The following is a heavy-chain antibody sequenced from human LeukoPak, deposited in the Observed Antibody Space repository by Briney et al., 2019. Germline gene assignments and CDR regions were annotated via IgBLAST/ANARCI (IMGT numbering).Heavy chain of an antibody. Sequence: GGSLRLSCEASGFTFSSYAMSWVRQAPGQGLEWVSAISGSGGSTYYADSVKGRFTISRDNSKNTLYLQMNSLRAEDTAVYYCAKDRWFGELSTYLGQGALVAVCS. V-gene: IGHV3-23*01. CDR1: GFTFSSYA. CDR2: ISGSGGST. D-gene: IGHD3-10*01. J-gene: IGHJ4*02. CDR3: AKDRWFGELSTY.